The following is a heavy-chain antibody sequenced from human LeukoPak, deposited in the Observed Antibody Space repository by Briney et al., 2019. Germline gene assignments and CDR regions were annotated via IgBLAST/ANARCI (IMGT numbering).Heavy chain of an antibody. Sequence: SETLSLTCTVSGGSISSYYWSWIRQPPGKGLEWMGYIYYSGSTNYNPSLKSRVTISVDTSKNQFSLKLSSVTAADTAVYYCARHRPDYYDSSGYCDYWGQGTLVTVSS. CDR2: IYYSGST. CDR1: GGSISSYY. J-gene: IGHJ4*02. CDR3: ARHRPDYYDSSGYCDY. V-gene: IGHV4-59*08. D-gene: IGHD3-22*01.